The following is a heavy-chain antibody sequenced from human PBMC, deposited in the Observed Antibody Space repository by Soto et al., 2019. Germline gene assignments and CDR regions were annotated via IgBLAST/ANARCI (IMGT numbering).Heavy chain of an antibody. D-gene: IGHD6-19*01. Sequence: GGSLRLSCAASGFTFSSYGMHWVRQAPGKGLEWVAVISYDGSNKYYADSVKGRFTISRDNSKNTLYLQMNSLRAEDTAVYYCAKDRYSSGPPEFDYWGQGTLLTVSS. V-gene: IGHV3-30*18. J-gene: IGHJ4*02. CDR2: ISYDGSNK. CDR3: AKDRYSSGPPEFDY. CDR1: GFTFSSYG.